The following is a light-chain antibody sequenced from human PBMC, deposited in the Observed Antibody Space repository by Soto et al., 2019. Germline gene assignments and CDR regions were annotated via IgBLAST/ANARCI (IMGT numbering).Light chain of an antibody. Sequence: QSVLTQPPSASGTPGQRVTISCSGSTSNIGSHSVNWFQHLPGTAPRLLITTNTQRPSGVPARFSGYKSDTSASLVISGLQSEDEAHYYCATWDDNLKGVFGTGTKATVL. V-gene: IGLV1-44*01. CDR3: ATWDDNLKGV. CDR1: TSNIGSHS. J-gene: IGLJ1*01. CDR2: TNT.